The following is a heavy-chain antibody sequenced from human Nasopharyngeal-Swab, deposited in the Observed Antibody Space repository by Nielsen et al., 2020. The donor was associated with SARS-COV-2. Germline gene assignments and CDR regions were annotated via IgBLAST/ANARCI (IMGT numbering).Heavy chain of an antibody. CDR2: ISTGGTT. J-gene: IGHJ4*02. Sequence: GGSLRLSCAASGFTVTYNYMSWVRQAPGKGLEWVSLISTGGTTYYADSVKGRFTISRDSSRNTLYLQMNSLTAEDTAVYYCARVLDGYNGFDYWGQGTLVTVSS. CDR1: GFTVTYNY. CDR3: ARVLDGYNGFDY. V-gene: IGHV3-53*01. D-gene: IGHD5-24*01.